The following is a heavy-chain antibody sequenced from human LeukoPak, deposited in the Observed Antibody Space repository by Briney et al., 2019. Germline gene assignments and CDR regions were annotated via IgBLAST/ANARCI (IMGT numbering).Heavy chain of an antibody. Sequence: SETLSLTCTVSGGSIASDNYFWSWIRQHPEKGLEWTGYIFYSGTTYYNPSLKSRVTISVDTSKNQFSLKLNSVIAADTAVYYCAREVNEPASADGFDIWGQGTMVTVSS. CDR1: GGSIASDNYF. CDR3: AREVNEPASADGFDI. CDR2: IFYSGTT. J-gene: IGHJ3*02. V-gene: IGHV4-31*03. D-gene: IGHD2-2*01.